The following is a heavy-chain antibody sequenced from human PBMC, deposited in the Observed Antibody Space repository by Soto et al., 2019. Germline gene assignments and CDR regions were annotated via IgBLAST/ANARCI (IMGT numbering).Heavy chain of an antibody. CDR3: ARDEVVVPAAMFAPPAASIPGFPGRRAAKNYYYYYGMDV. J-gene: IGHJ6*02. CDR2: INSDGSST. V-gene: IGHV3-74*01. Sequence: AGGSLRLSCAASGFTFSSYWMHWVRQAPGKGLVWVSRINSDGSSTSYADSVKGRFTISRDNAKNTLYLQMNSLRAEDTAVYYCARDEVVVPAAMFAPPAASIPGFPGRRAAKNYYYYYGMDVWGQGTTVTVSS. CDR1: GFTFSSYW. D-gene: IGHD2-2*01.